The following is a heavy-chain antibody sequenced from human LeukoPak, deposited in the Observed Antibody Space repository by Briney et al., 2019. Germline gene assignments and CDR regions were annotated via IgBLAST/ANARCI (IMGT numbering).Heavy chain of an antibody. CDR3: SKGYCLVFGP. D-gene: IGHD3-10*01. Sequence: PSQTLSLICAVSGDSISSGGYSGSWIRQPPGKGLECIGYIYHSGSTCYNPSLKSRVTISVDRSKNQFSLKLSSVTAADTAVYYGSKGYCLVFGPWPQGTLVPVSS. V-gene: IGHV4-30-2*02. CDR2: IYHSGST. J-gene: IGHJ5*02. CDR1: GDSISSGGYS.